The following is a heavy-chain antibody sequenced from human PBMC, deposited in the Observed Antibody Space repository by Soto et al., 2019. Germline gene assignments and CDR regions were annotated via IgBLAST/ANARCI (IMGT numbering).Heavy chain of an antibody. V-gene: IGHV4-30-2*01. Sequence: PSETLSLTCAVSGGSISSGGYSWSWIRQPPGKGLEWIGYIYHSGSTYYNPSLKSRVTISVDRSKNQFSLKLSSVTAADTAVYYCARVVQAARGYYYYGMDVWGQGTTVNVSS. CDR3: ARVVQAARGYYYYGMDV. D-gene: IGHD2-2*01. J-gene: IGHJ6*02. CDR2: IYHSGST. CDR1: GGSISSGGYS.